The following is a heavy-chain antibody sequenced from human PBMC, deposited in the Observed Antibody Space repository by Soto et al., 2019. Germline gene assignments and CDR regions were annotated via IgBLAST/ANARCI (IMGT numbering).Heavy chain of an antibody. CDR1: GGTFSSYA. D-gene: IGHD3-3*01. CDR2: IIPIFGTA. V-gene: IGHV1-69*13. CDR3: ARDSYGFLTDDGMDV. Sequence: ASVKVSCKASGGTFSSYAISWVRQAPGQGLEWMGGIIPIFGTANYAQKFQGRVTITADESTSTAYMELSSPRSEDMAVYYCARDSYGFLTDDGMDVWGQGTTVTVSS. J-gene: IGHJ6*02.